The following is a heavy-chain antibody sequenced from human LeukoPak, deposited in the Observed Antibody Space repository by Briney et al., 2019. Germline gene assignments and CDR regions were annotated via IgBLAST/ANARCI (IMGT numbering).Heavy chain of an antibody. D-gene: IGHD3-10*01. CDR3: ATWSGFGEYRVFDY. V-gene: IGHV1-24*01. J-gene: IGHJ4*02. CDR2: FDPEDGET. CDR1: GYTLTELS. Sequence: AAVKVSFKVSGYTLTELSMHWVRQAPGKGMEWMGGFDPEDGETIYAQKVQGRVTMTEDRSTDTAYMELSSLRSEDTAVYYCATWSGFGEYRVFDYWGQGTLVTVSS.